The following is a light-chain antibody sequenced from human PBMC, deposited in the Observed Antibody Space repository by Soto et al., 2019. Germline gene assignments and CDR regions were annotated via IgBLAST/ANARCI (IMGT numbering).Light chain of an antibody. V-gene: IGLV2-23*02. CDR3: CSYAGRSTPYV. Sequence: QSALTQPGSVSGSPGQSINISCTGTSSDVGSYNLVSWYQQHPGKAPKLMIYAVNKRPSGVSNRFSGSKSGNTASLTISGLQAEDEADYYCCSYAGRSTPYVFGSGTKVTVL. CDR2: AVN. CDR1: SSDVGSYNL. J-gene: IGLJ1*01.